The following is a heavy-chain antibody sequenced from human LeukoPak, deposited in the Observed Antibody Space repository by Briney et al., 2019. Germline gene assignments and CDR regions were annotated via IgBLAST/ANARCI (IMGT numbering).Heavy chain of an antibody. CDR3: APSSRWPYYFDY. Sequence: GGSLRLSCAASGFTFSDYYMSWIRQAPGKGLEWVSYISSSGSTIYYADSVKGRFTISRDNAKNSLYLQMNSLRAEDTAVYYCAPSSRWPYYFDYWGQGTLVTVSS. V-gene: IGHV3-11*04. J-gene: IGHJ4*02. CDR1: GFTFSDYY. D-gene: IGHD6-13*01. CDR2: ISSSGSTI.